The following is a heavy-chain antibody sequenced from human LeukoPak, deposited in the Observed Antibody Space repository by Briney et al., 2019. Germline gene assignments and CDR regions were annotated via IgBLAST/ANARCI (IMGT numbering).Heavy chain of an antibody. CDR3: ARSMPGSYDFWSGYYTHYYGMDV. V-gene: IGHV4-31*03. D-gene: IGHD3-3*01. Sequence: SETLSLTCTVSGGSISSGGYYWSWIRQHPGKGLEWIGYIYYSGSTYYNPSLKSRVTISVDTSKNQFSLELSSVTAADTAVYYCARSMPGSYDFWSGYYTHYYGMDVWGQGTTVTVSS. J-gene: IGHJ6*02. CDR2: IYYSGST. CDR1: GGSISSGGYY.